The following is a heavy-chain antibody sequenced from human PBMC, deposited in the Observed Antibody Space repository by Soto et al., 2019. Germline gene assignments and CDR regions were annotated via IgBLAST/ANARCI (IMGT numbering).Heavy chain of an antibody. CDR1: GFTFSSYF. D-gene: IGHD1-26*01. Sequence: GGALRLSCAASGFTFSSYFVNWVRQAPGKGLEWVSDIIDSGGSTYYADAVKGRFTISRDNSKSTLYLQMNSLRAEDTAVYYCGKGRSYYYYYGVDVWGQGTTVTVSS. J-gene: IGHJ6*02. CDR2: IIDSGGST. V-gene: IGHV3-23*01. CDR3: GKGRSYYYYYGVDV.